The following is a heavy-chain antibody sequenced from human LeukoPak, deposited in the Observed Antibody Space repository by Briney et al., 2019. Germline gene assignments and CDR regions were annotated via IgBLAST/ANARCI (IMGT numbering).Heavy chain of an antibody. CDR2: ISAYNGNT. V-gene: IGHV1-18*04. J-gene: IGHJ3*02. CDR3: AGDPPRGDYGDYTAFDI. CDR1: GYTFTSYG. Sequence: ASVKVSCKASGYTFTSYGISWVRQAPGQGLEWMGWISAYNGNTNYAQKLQGRVTMTTDTSTSTAYMELRSLRSDDTAVYYCAGDPPRGDYGDYTAFDIWGQGTMVTVSS. D-gene: IGHD4-17*01.